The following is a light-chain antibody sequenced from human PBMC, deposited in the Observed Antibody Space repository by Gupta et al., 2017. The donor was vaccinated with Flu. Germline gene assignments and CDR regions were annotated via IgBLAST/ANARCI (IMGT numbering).Light chain of an antibody. CDR2: GNN. Sequence: QAGLTQPPSVSGAPGQRHTISSTGSSSNPGAGYDVHWYQQFPGKAPKLLLYGNNHRPSGVPDRFSGSKSGTSASLAITGLQADDEADYFCQSYDISLSGSVFGGGTKLTIL. CDR3: QSYDISLSGSV. CDR1: SSNPGAGYD. J-gene: IGLJ3*02. V-gene: IGLV1-40*01.